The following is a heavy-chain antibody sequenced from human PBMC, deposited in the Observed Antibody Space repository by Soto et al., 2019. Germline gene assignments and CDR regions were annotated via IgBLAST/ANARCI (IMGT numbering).Heavy chain of an antibody. Sequence: QVQLLQSGAEVKKPGASVKVSCKASGYTFTNYYMHWVRQAPGQGLEWMGIIYPSGGSTRNAQKFQGRVTMTRDTSTSTVYMERSSLRAEDTAVYYWARDFSGPMDYWGRGTLVTVSS. J-gene: IGHJ4*02. CDR3: ARDFSGPMDY. CDR2: IYPSGGST. CDR1: GYTFTNYY. D-gene: IGHD3-10*01. V-gene: IGHV1-46*01.